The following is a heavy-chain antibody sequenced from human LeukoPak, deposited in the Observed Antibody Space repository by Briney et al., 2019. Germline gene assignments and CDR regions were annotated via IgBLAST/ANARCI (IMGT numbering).Heavy chain of an antibody. CDR1: GFPLISYS. J-gene: IGHJ4*02. V-gene: IGHV3-30*02. CDR3: AKHGLPSVVISAPLDY. D-gene: IGHD2-15*01. CDR2: IRYDGNNK. Sequence: QCGGSLRLSCSASGFPLISYSIHWVRQAPGKGLEWVAFIRYDGNNKYYADSVKGRFTISRDNSKNTLYLQMNSLRAEDTAVYYCAKHGLPSVVISAPLDYWGQGTLVTVSS.